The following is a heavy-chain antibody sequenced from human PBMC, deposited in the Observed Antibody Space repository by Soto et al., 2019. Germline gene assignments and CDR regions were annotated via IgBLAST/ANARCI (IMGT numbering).Heavy chain of an antibody. D-gene: IGHD4-17*01. V-gene: IGHV4-59*08. CDR1: GGSISSYY. J-gene: IGHJ4*02. CDR3: ARTDYGDYINYFDY. CDR2: IYYSGST. Sequence: SETLSLTCTVSGGSISSYYWSWIRQPPGKGLEWIGYIYYSGSTNYNPSLKSRVTISVDTSKNQFSLKLSSVTAADTAVYYCARTDYGDYINYFDYWGQGTMVTVSS.